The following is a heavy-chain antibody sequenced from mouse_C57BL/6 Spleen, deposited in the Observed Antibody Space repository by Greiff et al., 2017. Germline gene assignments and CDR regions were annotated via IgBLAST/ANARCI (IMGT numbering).Heavy chain of an antibody. CDR2: IYPGSGST. V-gene: IGHV1-55*01. D-gene: IGHD2-1*01. Sequence: QVQLQQPGAELVKPGASVKMSCKASGYTFTSYWITWVKPRPGQGLEWIGDIYPGSGSTTYNEKFKSKATLTVDTSSSTAYMQLSSLTSEDSAVYYCARNGDGNYWFAYWGQGTLVTVSA. CDR1: GYTFTSYW. CDR3: ARNGDGNYWFAY. J-gene: IGHJ3*01.